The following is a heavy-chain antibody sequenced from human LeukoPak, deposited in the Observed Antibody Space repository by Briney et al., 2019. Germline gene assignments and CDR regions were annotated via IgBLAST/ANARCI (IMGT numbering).Heavy chain of an antibody. J-gene: IGHJ3*02. CDR2: IIPIFGTA. CDR1: GGTFSSYA. Sequence: SVKLSCKASGGTFSSYAISWVRQATGQGLEWMGGIIPIFGTANYAQKFQGRVTITTDESTSTAYMELSSLRSEDTAVYYCARDTSGWYESDAFDIWGQGTMVTVSS. D-gene: IGHD6-19*01. V-gene: IGHV1-69*05. CDR3: ARDTSGWYESDAFDI.